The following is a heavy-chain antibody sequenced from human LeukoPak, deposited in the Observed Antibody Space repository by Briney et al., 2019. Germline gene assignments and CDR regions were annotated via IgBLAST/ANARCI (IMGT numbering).Heavy chain of an antibody. CDR2: IYYSGST. D-gene: IGHD3-3*01. J-gene: IGHJ5*02. CDR1: GGSISSHY. V-gene: IGHV4-59*11. CDR3: AREWSGYPYNWFDP. Sequence: SETLSLTCTVSGGSISSHYWSWIRQPPGKGLEWIGYIYYSGSTNYNPSLKSRVTISVDTSKNQFSLKLSSVTAADTAVYYCAREWSGYPYNWFDPWGQGTLVTVSS.